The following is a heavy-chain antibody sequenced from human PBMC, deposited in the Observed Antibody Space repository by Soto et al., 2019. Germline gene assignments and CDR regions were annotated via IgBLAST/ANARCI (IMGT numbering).Heavy chain of an antibody. V-gene: IGHV1-18*01. CDR2: INPDNGDT. CDR3: ARLILYYDHIGRSSRPNCFVS. D-gene: IGHD3-16*01. J-gene: IGHJ5*01. Sequence: ASVKVSCKASGYSFTSYGLTWVRQAPGQGPEWMGWINPDNGDTNYAQKFQGRVTMTTDTSTRTAYMELRSLTYNDTAVYYCARLILYYDHIGRSSRPNCFVSWGQGPLVTVSA. CDR1: GYSFTSYG.